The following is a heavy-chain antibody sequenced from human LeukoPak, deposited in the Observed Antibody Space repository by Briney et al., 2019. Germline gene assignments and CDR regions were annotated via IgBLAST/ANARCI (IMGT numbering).Heavy chain of an antibody. CDR1: GGSISSYY. CDR2: IYYSGST. Sequence: PSETLSLTCTVSGGSISSYYWSWIRQPPGKGLEWIGCIYYSGSTNYNPSLKSRVTISVDTSKNQFSLKLSSVTAADTAVYYCARDRGSYSDYWGQGTLVTVSS. V-gene: IGHV4-59*01. CDR3: ARDRGSYSDY. J-gene: IGHJ4*02. D-gene: IGHD1-26*01.